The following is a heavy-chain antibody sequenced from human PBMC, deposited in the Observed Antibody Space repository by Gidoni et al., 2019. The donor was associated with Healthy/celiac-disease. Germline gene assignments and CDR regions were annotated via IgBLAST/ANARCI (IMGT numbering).Heavy chain of an antibody. CDR1: GGSISSSSYY. CDR2: IYYSGST. J-gene: IGHJ4*02. D-gene: IGHD3-3*01. Sequence: QLQLQESGPGLVKPSETLSLTCTVSGGSISSSSYYLGWIRQPPRKGLEWIGSIYYSGSTYYHPSLKSRVTISVDTSKNQFSLKLSSVTAADTAVYYCARHPSTIFGVVIAPHFDYWGQGTLVTVSS. V-gene: IGHV4-39*01. CDR3: ARHPSTIFGVVIAPHFDY.